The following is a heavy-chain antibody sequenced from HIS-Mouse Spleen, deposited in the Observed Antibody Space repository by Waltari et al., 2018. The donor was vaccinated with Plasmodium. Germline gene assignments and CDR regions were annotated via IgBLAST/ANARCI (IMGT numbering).Heavy chain of an antibody. CDR1: GGSISSSSYY. Sequence: QLQLQESGPGLVKPSETLSLTCTVSGGSISSSSYYWGWIRQPPGKGLEWIGSIYYSGSTYYNPSLKSRVTIAVDTYKNQFSLKLSSVTAADTAVYYCAREGPMVRGVIIDYWGQGTLVTVSS. CDR2: IYYSGST. CDR3: AREGPMVRGVIIDY. V-gene: IGHV4-39*07. D-gene: IGHD3-10*01. J-gene: IGHJ4*02.